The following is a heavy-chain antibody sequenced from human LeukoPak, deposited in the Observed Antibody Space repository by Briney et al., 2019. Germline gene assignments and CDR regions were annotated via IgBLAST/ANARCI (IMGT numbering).Heavy chain of an antibody. D-gene: IGHD3-22*01. CDR3: ARGKGYYDSSGYYYDY. Sequence: SETLSLTYAVYGGSFSGYYWSWIRQPPGKGLEWIGEINHSGSTNYNPSLKSRITISVDTSKNQFSLKLSSVTAADTAVYYCARGKGYYDSSGYYYDYWGQGTLVTVSS. V-gene: IGHV4-34*01. CDR1: GGSFSGYY. J-gene: IGHJ4*02. CDR2: INHSGST.